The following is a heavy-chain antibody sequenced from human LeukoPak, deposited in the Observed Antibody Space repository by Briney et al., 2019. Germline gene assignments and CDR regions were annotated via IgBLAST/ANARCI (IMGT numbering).Heavy chain of an antibody. Sequence: SETLSLTCNVSGGSISNYYWSWIRQPPGKGLEWIGYIYYSGSTNYNPSLKSRVTISVDTSKNQFSLKLSSVTAADTAVYYCARHAEDGYNLPNYFDYWGQGTLVTVSS. CDR2: IYYSGST. V-gene: IGHV4-59*08. J-gene: IGHJ4*02. CDR3: ARHAEDGYNLPNYFDY. D-gene: IGHD5-24*01. CDR1: GGSISNYY.